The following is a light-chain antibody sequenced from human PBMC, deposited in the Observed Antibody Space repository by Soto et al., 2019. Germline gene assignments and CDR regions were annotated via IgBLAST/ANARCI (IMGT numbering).Light chain of an antibody. CDR3: QQANSFPHA. CDR1: QGISSY. CDR2: AAS. J-gene: IGKJ4*01. Sequence: AIRMTQSPSSLSASTGDRVTITCRASQGISSYLAWYQQKPGKAPKLLIYAASTLQSGVPSRFSGSGSGTDFTLTIDGLQPEDFATYYCQQANSFPHAFGGGTKVEIK. V-gene: IGKV1-8*01.